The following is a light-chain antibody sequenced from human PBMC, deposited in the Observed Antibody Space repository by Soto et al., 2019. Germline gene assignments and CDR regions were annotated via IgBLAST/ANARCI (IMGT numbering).Light chain of an antibody. Sequence: IVLTQSPGTLSLSPGERATLSCRASQSVSSSYLSWYQQKPGQAPRLLIYGASSRATGIPDRFSGSGSGTDFNLIISRLEPEDFAVYYCQQYGTSPITFGGGTKVEIK. V-gene: IGKV3-20*01. J-gene: IGKJ4*01. CDR1: QSVSSSY. CDR2: GAS. CDR3: QQYGTSPIT.